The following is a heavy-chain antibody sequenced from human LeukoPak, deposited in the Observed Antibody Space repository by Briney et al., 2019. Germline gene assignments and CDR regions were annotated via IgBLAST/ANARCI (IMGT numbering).Heavy chain of an antibody. CDR3: AKDHSGWCSHYGMDV. V-gene: IGHV3-23*01. D-gene: IGHD6-19*01. Sequence: GGSLRLSCAASGFTFSSYAMSWVRQAPGKGLEWVSAISGSGGSTYYADSVKGRFTISRDNSKNTLYLQMNSLRAEDTAVYYCAKDHSGWCSHYGMDVWGQGTTVTVSS. J-gene: IGHJ6*02. CDR2: ISGSGGST. CDR1: GFTFSSYA.